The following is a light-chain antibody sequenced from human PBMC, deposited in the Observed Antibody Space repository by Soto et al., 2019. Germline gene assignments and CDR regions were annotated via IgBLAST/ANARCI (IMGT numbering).Light chain of an antibody. CDR2: GNN. CDR1: GSNIGAGYD. Sequence: QSVLTQPPSVSGAPGQRVTISCTGSGSNIGAGYDVHWYQQLPGTAPKLLIYGNNNRPSGIPDRFSGSKSGTSASLAITGLQAGDEADYYCSSYTSSSTLNVVFGGGTKLTVL. CDR3: SSYTSSSTLNVV. V-gene: IGLV1-40*01. J-gene: IGLJ2*01.